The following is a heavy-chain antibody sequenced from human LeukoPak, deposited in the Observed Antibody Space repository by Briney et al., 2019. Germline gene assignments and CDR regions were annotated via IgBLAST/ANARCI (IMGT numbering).Heavy chain of an antibody. CDR2: MYNSGST. CDR1: GYSISSGYY. Sequence: PSETLSLTCAVSGYSISSGYYWGWIRQPPGKGLEWIAYMYNSGSTNYNPSLKSRVTISIDTSKNQFSLKLSSLTAADTAIYHCARGIESYGDYGYWGQGILVTVSS. CDR3: ARGIESYGDYGY. V-gene: IGHV4-61*01. D-gene: IGHD4-17*01. J-gene: IGHJ4*02.